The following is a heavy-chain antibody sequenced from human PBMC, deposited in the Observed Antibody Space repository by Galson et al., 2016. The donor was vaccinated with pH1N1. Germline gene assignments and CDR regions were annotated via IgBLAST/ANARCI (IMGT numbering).Heavy chain of an antibody. CDR2: IKQDGSEK. J-gene: IGHJ3*01. CDR3: ARERAGAFHL. CDR1: GFTFSTYW. Sequence: SLRLSCADSGFTFSTYWMTWVRQIPGKGLQWLANIKQDGSEKHYVDSVKGRFTISRDNAKNPLYLQMNSLRAEDTAVYYCARERAGAFHLWGQGTMVIVSS. V-gene: IGHV3-7*01.